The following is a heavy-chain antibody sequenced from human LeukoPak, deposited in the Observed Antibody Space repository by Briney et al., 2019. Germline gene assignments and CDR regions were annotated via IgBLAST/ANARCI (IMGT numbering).Heavy chain of an antibody. V-gene: IGHV3-48*03. D-gene: IGHD7-27*01. J-gene: IGHJ4*02. CDR1: GFTFSSYE. Sequence: PGGSLRLSCAASGFTFSSYEMNWVRQAPGKGLEWVSYISSSGSTIYYADSVKGRFTISRDNAKNSLYLQMNSLGAEDTAVYYCARALWGARSFDYWGQGTLVTVSS. CDR3: ARALWGARSFDY. CDR2: ISSSGSTI.